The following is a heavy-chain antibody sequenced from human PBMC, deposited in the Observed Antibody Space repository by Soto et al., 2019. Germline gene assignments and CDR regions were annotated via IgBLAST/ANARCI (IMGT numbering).Heavy chain of an antibody. J-gene: IGHJ6*02. CDR3: ARGSGVITIFGVVNLVLQYGMDV. CDR1: VRTFSSYE. V-gene: IGHV3-48*03. D-gene: IGHD3-3*01. CDR2: ISSSGSTI. Sequence: LRXACAASVRTFSSYEINWVRQAPGKGLEWVSYISSSGSTIYYADSVKGRFTISRDNAKNSLYLQMNSLRAEDTAVYYCARGSGVITIFGVVNLVLQYGMDVWGQGTTVTVSS.